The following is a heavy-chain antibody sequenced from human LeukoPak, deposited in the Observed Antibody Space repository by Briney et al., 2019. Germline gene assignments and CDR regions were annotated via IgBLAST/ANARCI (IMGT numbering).Heavy chain of an antibody. V-gene: IGHV3-23*01. D-gene: IGHD2-2*01. CDR2: ISD. CDR3: ARPASFIPY. Sequence: GVALTLSCAACGFTFNYYAMSWGRQAPGKGLEWVSGISDHYTDSVTGPFTNSTDNTKNTLYLQLNNLRADDTAVYFCARPASFIPYWGQGTLVTVSS. J-gene: IGHJ4*02. CDR1: GFTFNYYA.